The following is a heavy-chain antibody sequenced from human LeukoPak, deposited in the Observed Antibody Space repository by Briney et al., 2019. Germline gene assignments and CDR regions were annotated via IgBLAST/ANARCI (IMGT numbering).Heavy chain of an antibody. CDR3: ARLYFGAFDY. V-gene: IGHV3-53*01. CDR2: IYLGTHT. Sequence: VGSLRLSCAAPGFTVSTNYMAWVRQAPGKGLEWVSFIYLGTHTYYADSVKGRFIISRDDPKNTLSLQMNTLRAQDTAVYYCARLYFGAFDYGGQGTLVTVSS. CDR1: GFTVSTNY. D-gene: IGHD3-10*01. J-gene: IGHJ4*02.